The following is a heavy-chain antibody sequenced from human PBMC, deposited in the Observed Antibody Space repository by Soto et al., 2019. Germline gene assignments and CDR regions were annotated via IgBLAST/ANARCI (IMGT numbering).Heavy chain of an antibody. Sequence: ASVKVSCKVSGYTLTELSMHWVRQAPGKGLEWMAAFDPEDGETIYAQRFQGRVTMTEDTSTDTAYMEVSGLRSEDTAVYYCATALSRVAATFGPWGQGTLVTVSS. CDR2: FDPEDGET. D-gene: IGHD1-26*01. CDR1: GYTLTELS. V-gene: IGHV1-24*01. CDR3: ATALSRVAATFGP. J-gene: IGHJ5*02.